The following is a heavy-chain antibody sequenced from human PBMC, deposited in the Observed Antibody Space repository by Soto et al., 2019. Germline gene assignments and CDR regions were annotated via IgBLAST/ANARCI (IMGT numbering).Heavy chain of an antibody. CDR2: ISGSDGKT. J-gene: IGHJ4*02. CDR3: ARRSYLDY. V-gene: IGHV3-23*01. CDR1: GFSFSSYA. D-gene: IGHD3-10*01. Sequence: EVQLLESGGGLVQPGGSLRLSCAASGFSFSSYAMSWVRQAPGKGLEWVSTISGSDGKTFYADSVKGRFSISRDTSDNMLYLQMNSLRDDDTAVYYCARRSYLDYWGQGARVTVSS.